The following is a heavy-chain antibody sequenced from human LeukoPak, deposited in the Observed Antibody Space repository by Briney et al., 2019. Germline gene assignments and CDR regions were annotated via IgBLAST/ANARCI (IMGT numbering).Heavy chain of an antibody. V-gene: IGHV3-30-3*01. CDR3: ARTDSGYCSGGSCSAFDI. J-gene: IGHJ3*02. Sequence: GGSLRLSCAASGFTFSSFAMHWVRQAPGKGLEWVAVISYVGSDKDYADSVKGRFTISRDNSKNTLYLQMNSLRAEDTAVYYCARTDSGYCSGGSCSAFDIWGHGTMVTVSS. D-gene: IGHD2-15*01. CDR2: ISYVGSDK. CDR1: GFTFSSFA.